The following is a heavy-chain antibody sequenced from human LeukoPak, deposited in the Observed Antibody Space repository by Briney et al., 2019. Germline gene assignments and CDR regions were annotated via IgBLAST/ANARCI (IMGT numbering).Heavy chain of an antibody. CDR3: ARGLGYYDFWSGYSRSQHWFDP. CDR1: GGSFSGYY. CDR2: INHSGST. Sequence: KPSETLSLTCAVYGGSFSGYYWSWIRQTPGKGLEWIGEINHSGSTNYNPSLKSRVTISVDTSKNQFSLKLSSVTAADTAVYYCARGLGYYDFWSGYSRSQHWFDPWGQGTLVTVSS. J-gene: IGHJ5*02. D-gene: IGHD3-3*01. V-gene: IGHV4-34*01.